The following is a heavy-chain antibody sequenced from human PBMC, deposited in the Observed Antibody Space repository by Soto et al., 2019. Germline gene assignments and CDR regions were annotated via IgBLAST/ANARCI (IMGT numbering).Heavy chain of an antibody. CDR3: ARIAAAGSYYYYGMDV. CDR1: GGTFSSYA. J-gene: IGHJ6*02. D-gene: IGHD6-13*01. V-gene: IGHV1-69*13. CDR2: IIPIFGTA. Sequence: ASVKVSCKASGGTFSSYAISWLRQAPGQGLEWMGGIIPIFGTANYAQKFQGRVTITADGSTSTAYMELSSLRSEDTAVYYCARIAAAGSYYYYGMDVWGQGTTVTVSS.